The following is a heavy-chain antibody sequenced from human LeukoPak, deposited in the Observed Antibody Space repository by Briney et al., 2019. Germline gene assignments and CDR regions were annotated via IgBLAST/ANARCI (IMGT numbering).Heavy chain of an antibody. D-gene: IGHD3-10*01. J-gene: IGHJ4*02. CDR3: AGQIWLGELFAHY. Sequence: PGGSLRLSCAASGFTFSNYAMHWVRQAPGKGLEWVSVIGGSGGTTYYADSVKGRFTISRDNAKNTLYLQMNSLRVEDTAVYYCAGQIWLGELFAHYWGQGTLVTVSS. CDR2: IGGSGGTT. V-gene: IGHV3-23*01. CDR1: GFTFSNYA.